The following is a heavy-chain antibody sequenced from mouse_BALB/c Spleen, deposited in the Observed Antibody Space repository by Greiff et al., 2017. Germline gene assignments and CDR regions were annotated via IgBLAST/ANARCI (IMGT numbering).Heavy chain of an antibody. V-gene: IGHV5-4*02. CDR2: ISDGGSYT. J-gene: IGHJ3*01. Sequence: EVHLVESGGGLVKPGGSLKLSCAASGFTFSDYYMYWVRQTPEKRLEWVATISDGGSYTYYPDSVKGRFTISRDNAKNNLYLQMSSLKSEDTAMYYCASDYDWFAYWGQGTLVTVSA. D-gene: IGHD2-12*01. CDR3: ASDYDWFAY. CDR1: GFTFSDYY.